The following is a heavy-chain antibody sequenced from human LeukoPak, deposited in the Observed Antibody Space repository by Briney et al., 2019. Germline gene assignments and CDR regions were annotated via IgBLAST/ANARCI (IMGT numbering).Heavy chain of an antibody. D-gene: IGHD2-15*01. CDR1: GFTVSSNY. CDR3: ARELGYCSGGSGCYYYYYMDV. V-gene: IGHV3-53*01. J-gene: IGHJ6*03. Sequence: GGSLRLSCAASGFTVSSNYMSWVRQAPGKGLEWVSVIYSGGSTYYADSVKGRFTISRDNSKNTLYLQMNSLRAEDTAVYYCARELGYCSGGSGCYYYYYMDVWGKGTTVTVSS. CDR2: IYSGGST.